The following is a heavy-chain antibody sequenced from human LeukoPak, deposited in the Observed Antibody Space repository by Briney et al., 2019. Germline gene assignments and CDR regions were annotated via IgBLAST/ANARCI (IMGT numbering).Heavy chain of an antibody. D-gene: IGHD2-21*02. CDR2: IYYTGSS. CDR3: ARRVVVVTANDTSDAFDV. Sequence: SETLSLTCTVSGGSISGYYWNWIRQPPGEGLELIGYIYYTGSSNYNPSLKSRVSISLDTSKNQFSLKLSSVTAAVTAVYYCARRVVVVTANDTSDAFDVWGQGTVVTVSS. CDR1: GGSISGYY. J-gene: IGHJ3*01. V-gene: IGHV4-59*01.